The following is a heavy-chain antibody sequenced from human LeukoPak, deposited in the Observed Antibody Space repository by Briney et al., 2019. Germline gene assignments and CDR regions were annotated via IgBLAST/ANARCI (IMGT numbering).Heavy chain of an antibody. CDR2: IKQDGSEK. J-gene: IGHJ4*02. V-gene: IGHV3-7*01. CDR1: GFTISNHW. Sequence: GGSLRLSCVASGFTISNHWMSWVRQPPRKGLEWVANIKQDGSEKYYVDSVKGRFTISRDNAKNPLYLQMNSLRAEDTAVYYCARDPRVVAGYIDYWGQGTLVTVSS. D-gene: IGHD6-19*01. CDR3: ARDPRVVAGYIDY.